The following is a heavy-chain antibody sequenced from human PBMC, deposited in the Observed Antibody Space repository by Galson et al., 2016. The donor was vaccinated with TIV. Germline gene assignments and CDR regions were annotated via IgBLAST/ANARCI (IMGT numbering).Heavy chain of an antibody. V-gene: IGHV1-69*02. J-gene: IGHJ4*02. Sequence: SVKVSCKASGGTFNRNSLTWVRQAPGQGLEWMGTIIPIIGIANYAQEFQGRVTITADESTSTVYMELNSLRSDDTAVYYCARGPAENYWGQGTLVTVSS. CDR2: IIPIIGIA. CDR3: ARGPAENY. CDR1: GGTFNRNS.